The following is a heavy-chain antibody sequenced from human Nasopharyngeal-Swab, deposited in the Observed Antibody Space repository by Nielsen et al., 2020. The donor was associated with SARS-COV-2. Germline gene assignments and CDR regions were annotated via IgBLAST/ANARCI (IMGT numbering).Heavy chain of an antibody. CDR3: ARAGRVGDAYTGLDV. D-gene: IGHD5-24*01. V-gene: IGHV4-34*01. J-gene: IGHJ6*02. Sequence: SETLSLTCSVSGGSFNGFYWNWIRQPPVKGLEWIGEINHNERTNYNPSLKSRVTMSVDTSTNQVSLKLNSLTATDTAVYYCARAGRVGDAYTGLDVWGQGTTVTVSS. CDR2: INHNERT. CDR1: GGSFNGFY.